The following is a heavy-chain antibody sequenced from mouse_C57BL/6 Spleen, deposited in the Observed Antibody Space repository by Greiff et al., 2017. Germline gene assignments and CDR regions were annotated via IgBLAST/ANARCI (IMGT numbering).Heavy chain of an antibody. CDR1: GFTFSSYA. D-gene: IGHD1-1*01. Sequence: EVKLMESGEGLVKPGGSLKLSCAASGFTFSSYAMSWVRQTPEKRLEWVAYISSGGDYIYYADTVKGRFTISRDNARNTLYLQMSSLKSEDTAMYYCTRSYYGSSYDYFDYWGQGTTLTVSS. J-gene: IGHJ2*01. V-gene: IGHV5-9-1*02. CDR2: ISSGGDYI. CDR3: TRSYYGSSYDYFDY.